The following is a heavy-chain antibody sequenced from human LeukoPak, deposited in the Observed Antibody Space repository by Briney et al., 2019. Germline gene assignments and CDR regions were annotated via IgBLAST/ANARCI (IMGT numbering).Heavy chain of an antibody. CDR2: IYYSGST. CDR1: GGSISSGGYY. V-gene: IGHV4-31*03. J-gene: IGHJ3*02. CDR3: ARDMGRRRYYDSSGYWAFDI. D-gene: IGHD3-22*01. Sequence: SETLSLTCTVSGGSISSGGYYWSWIRQHPGTGLEWIGYIYYSGSTYYNPSLKSRVTISVDTSKNQFSLKLSSVTAADTAVYYCARDMGRRRYYDSSGYWAFDIWGQGTIVTVSS.